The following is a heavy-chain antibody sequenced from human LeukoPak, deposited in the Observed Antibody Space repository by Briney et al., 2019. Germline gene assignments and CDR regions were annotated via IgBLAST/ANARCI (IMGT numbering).Heavy chain of an antibody. V-gene: IGHV1-69*04. CDR3: ARDIGVGDAFDI. CDR1: GGTFSSYA. CDR2: IIPILGIA. D-gene: IGHD2-15*01. J-gene: IGHJ3*02. Sequence: GASVKVSCKASGGTFSSYAISWVRQAPGQGLERMGRIIPILGIANYAQKFQGRVTITADKSTSTAYMELSSLRSEDTAVYYCARDIGVGDAFDIWGQGTMVTVSS.